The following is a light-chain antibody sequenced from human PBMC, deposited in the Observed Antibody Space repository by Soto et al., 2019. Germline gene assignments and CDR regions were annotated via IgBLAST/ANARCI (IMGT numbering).Light chain of an antibody. Sequence: EIVLTQSPATLSLSPGERATLSCRASQSVNNYLAWYQQKPGQAPRLLIYDASSRATYIPARFSGSGSGTDFTLTISSLEPQDFATYDCHQRSNWPLTFGGGTKVEIK. J-gene: IGKJ4*01. V-gene: IGKV3-11*01. CDR2: DAS. CDR3: HQRSNWPLT. CDR1: QSVNNY.